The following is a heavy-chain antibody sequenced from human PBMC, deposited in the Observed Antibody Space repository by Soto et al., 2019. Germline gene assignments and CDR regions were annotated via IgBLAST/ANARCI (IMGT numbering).Heavy chain of an antibody. CDR3: AKNHDY. Sequence: QVQLVESGGGVVQPGRSLRLSCAASGFTFSGYGMHWVRQAPGKGLEWVAVISYDGSNKYYADSVKGRFTISRDNSKNTLYLQMNSLRAEDTAVYYCAKNHDYWGQGTLVTVSS. CDR2: ISYDGSNK. CDR1: GFTFSGYG. V-gene: IGHV3-30*18. J-gene: IGHJ4*02.